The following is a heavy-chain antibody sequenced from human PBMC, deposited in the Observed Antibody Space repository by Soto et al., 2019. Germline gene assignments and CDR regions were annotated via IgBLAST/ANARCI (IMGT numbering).Heavy chain of an antibody. D-gene: IGHD6-13*01. Sequence: SETLSLTCAVYGGSFIGYYWSWIRQPPGKGLEWIGEINHSGSTNYNPSLKSRVTVSVDTSKNQFSLKLTSVTAADTAVYYCGRGKSIAAAGPRGYYYYSLDVWGKGTTVTVPS. CDR2: INHSGST. V-gene: IGHV4-34*01. CDR1: GGSFIGYY. CDR3: GRGKSIAAAGPRGYYYYSLDV. J-gene: IGHJ6*03.